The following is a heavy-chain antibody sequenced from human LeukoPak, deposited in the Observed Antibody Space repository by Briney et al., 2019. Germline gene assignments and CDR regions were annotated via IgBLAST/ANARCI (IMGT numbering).Heavy chain of an antibody. J-gene: IGHJ3*02. V-gene: IGHV4-39*01. CDR1: GGSISRSGYY. Sequence: SETLSLTCTVSGGSISRSGYYWGWIRQPPGKGLEWIGSIYYSGSTYYNPSLKSRVSISVDTSKNQFSLKLSSVTAADTAVYYCARHLYSGYSDDDAFDIWGQGTMVTVSS. CDR3: ARHLYSGYSDDDAFDI. D-gene: IGHD5-12*01. CDR2: IYYSGST.